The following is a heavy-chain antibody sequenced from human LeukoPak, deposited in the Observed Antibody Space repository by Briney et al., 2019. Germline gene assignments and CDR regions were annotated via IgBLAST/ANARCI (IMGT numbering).Heavy chain of an antibody. CDR2: ISWNSGGM. CDR1: GFTFDDYA. CDR3: AKGAYDSSGPDAFDI. V-gene: IGHV3-9*01. D-gene: IGHD3-22*01. J-gene: IGHJ3*02. Sequence: SLRLSCAASGFTFDDYAMHWVRQAPGKGLEWVSGISWNSGGMNYADSVKGRFTISRDNAKNSLFLQMSSLRTEDTALYYCAKGAYDSSGPDAFDIWGQGTMVTVSS.